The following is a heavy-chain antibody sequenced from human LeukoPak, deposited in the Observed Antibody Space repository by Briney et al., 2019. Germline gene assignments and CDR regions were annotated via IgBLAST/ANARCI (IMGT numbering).Heavy chain of an antibody. V-gene: IGHV3-30*18. CDR2: ISYDGSNK. CDR3: AKDDCSRTSCLFDS. Sequence: GGSLRLSCAASGFTFSSYAMHWVRQAPGKGLEWVTVISYDGSNKHYADSVKGRFTISRDNSMNTLSLQMNSLRVEDTAVYYCAKDDCSRTSCLFDSWGQGTLVTVSS. CDR1: GFTFSSYA. D-gene: IGHD2-2*01. J-gene: IGHJ4*02.